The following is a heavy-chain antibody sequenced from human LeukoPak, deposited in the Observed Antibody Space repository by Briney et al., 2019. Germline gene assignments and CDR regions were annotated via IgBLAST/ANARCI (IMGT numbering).Heavy chain of an antibody. J-gene: IGHJ3*02. D-gene: IGHD3-16*01. CDR2: ISGSGGST. CDR1: GFTFSSYA. Sequence: GGSLRLSCAASGFTFSSYAMSWVRQAPGKGLEWVSAISGSGGSTYYADSVKGRFTISRDNSKNTLYLQMNSLRADDTAVYYCAKVTHYDHVCGRQYAFDIWGQGTMVTVSS. V-gene: IGHV3-23*01. CDR3: AKVTHYDHVCGRQYAFDI.